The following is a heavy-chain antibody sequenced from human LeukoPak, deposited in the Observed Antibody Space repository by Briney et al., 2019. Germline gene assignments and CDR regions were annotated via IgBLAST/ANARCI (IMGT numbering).Heavy chain of an antibody. Sequence: GGSLRLSCAASGFTFDDYAMHWVRQAPGKGLEWVSGISWNSGSIGYADSVKGRFTISRDNAKNSLYLQMNSLRAEDTALYYCAKDLGDVWGQGTTVTVSS. CDR3: AKDLGDV. V-gene: IGHV3-9*01. CDR1: GFTFDDYA. CDR2: ISWNSGSI. J-gene: IGHJ6*02.